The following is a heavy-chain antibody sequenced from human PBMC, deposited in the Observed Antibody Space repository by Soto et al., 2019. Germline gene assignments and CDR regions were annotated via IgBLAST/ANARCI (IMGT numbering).Heavy chain of an antibody. CDR2: ISYDGSNK. CDR1: GFTFSSYG. CDR3: AKEDIVVVVAATWYFQH. D-gene: IGHD2-15*01. V-gene: IGHV3-30*18. Sequence: QVQLVGSGGGVVQPGRSLRLSCAASGFTFSSYGMHWVRQAPGKGLEWVAVISYDGSNKYYADSVKGRFTISRDNSKNTLYLQMNSLRAEDTAVYYCAKEDIVVVVAATWYFQHWGQGTLVTVSS. J-gene: IGHJ1*01.